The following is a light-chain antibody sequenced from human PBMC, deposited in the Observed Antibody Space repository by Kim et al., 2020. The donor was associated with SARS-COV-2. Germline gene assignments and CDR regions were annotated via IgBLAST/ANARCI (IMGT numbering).Light chain of an antibody. J-gene: IGKJ4*01. CDR2: GAS. CDR3: QQLNSSPLT. Sequence: VSPGERATLSCRASQSVSSNLAWYQQKPGQAPRLLIYGASTRATGIPARFSGSGSGTEFTLTISSLQPEDFATYYCQQLNSSPLTFGGGTKVDIK. CDR1: QSVSSN. V-gene: IGKV3-15*01.